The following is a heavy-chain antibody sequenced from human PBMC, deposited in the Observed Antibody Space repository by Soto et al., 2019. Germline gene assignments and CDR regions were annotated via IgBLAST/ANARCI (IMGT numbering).Heavy chain of an antibody. CDR3: ARGFPVYSCYSYIDV. Sequence: QVQLQQWGAGLLKPSETLSLTCAVYRGSFSGYSWNWIRQPPGKGLEWIGEINLSGSTNYNPSLKTLVTISVDTSKNQFSLKLSSVTAADTAVYYCARGFPVYSCYSYIDVWGKGTTVTVSS. D-gene: IGHD2-15*01. CDR2: INLSGST. V-gene: IGHV4-34*01. J-gene: IGHJ6*03. CDR1: RGSFSGYS.